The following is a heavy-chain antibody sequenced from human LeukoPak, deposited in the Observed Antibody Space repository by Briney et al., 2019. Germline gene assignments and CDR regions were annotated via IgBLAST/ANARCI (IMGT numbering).Heavy chain of an antibody. Sequence: SETLSLTCAVYGGSFSSYYWSWIRQPPGKGLEWIGEINHSGSTNYNPSLKSRVTISVDTSKNQFSLKLSSVTAADTAVYYCARDSRPNYYYGMDVWGQETTVTVSS. CDR3: ARDSRPNYYYGMDV. D-gene: IGHD6-6*01. CDR1: GGSFSSYY. V-gene: IGHV4-34*01. CDR2: INHSGST. J-gene: IGHJ6*02.